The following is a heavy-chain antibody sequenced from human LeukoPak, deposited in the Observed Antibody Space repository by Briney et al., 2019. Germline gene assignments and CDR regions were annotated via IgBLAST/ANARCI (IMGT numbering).Heavy chain of an antibody. J-gene: IGHJ4*02. CDR3: ARGYGPVVTDY. D-gene: IGHD4-23*01. CDR1: GGSFSCYY. CDR2: INHSGST. Sequence: SETLSLTCAGYGGSFSCYYWSWIRQPPGKGLEGIGEINHSGSTNYNPSLKSRVTISVDPSKNQFCLKLSSVTAAATAVYYCARGYGPVVTDYWGQGTLVTVSS. V-gene: IGHV4-34*01.